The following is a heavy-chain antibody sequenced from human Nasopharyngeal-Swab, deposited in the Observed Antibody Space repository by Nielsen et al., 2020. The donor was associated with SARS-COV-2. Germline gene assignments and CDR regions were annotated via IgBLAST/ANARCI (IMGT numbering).Heavy chain of an antibody. J-gene: IGHJ6*02. Sequence: GGSLRLSCKGSGYSFTSYWIGWVRQMPGKGLEWMGIIYPGDSDTRYSPSFQGQVTISADKPISTAYLQWSSLKASDTAMYYCARIAIAAAGTDYYYGMDVWGQGTTVTVSS. D-gene: IGHD6-13*01. CDR3: ARIAIAAAGTDYYYGMDV. V-gene: IGHV5-51*04. CDR2: IYPGDSDT. CDR1: GYSFTSYW.